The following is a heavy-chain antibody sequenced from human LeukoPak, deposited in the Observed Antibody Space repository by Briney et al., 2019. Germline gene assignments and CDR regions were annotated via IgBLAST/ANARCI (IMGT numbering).Heavy chain of an antibody. CDR1: GYTFTSYG. CDR2: ISAYNGNT. Sequence: ASVKVSCKASGYTFTSYGISWVRQAPGQGLEWMEWISAYNGNTNYAQKLQGRVTMTTDTSTSTAYMELRSLRSDDTAVYYCAREPWYYDILTGSTGVWYFDYWGQGTLVTVSS. V-gene: IGHV1-18*01. D-gene: IGHD3-9*01. J-gene: IGHJ4*02. CDR3: AREPWYYDILTGSTGVWYFDY.